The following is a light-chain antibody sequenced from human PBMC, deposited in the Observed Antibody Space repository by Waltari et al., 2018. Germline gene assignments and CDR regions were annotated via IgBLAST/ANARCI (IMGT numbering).Light chain of an antibody. CDR1: QSLLHSDGKTY. CDR3: MEGKHLPRA. CDR2: EVS. V-gene: IGKV2-29*02. Sequence: DPVMTQTPLSLSVTPGQPASISCKSSQSLLHSDGKTYLYWDVQKAGQSPRLLMYEVSTRFSGVPDRFSGSGSGTDFTLKISRVEAEDVGVYCCMEGKHLPRAFGQGTKLEIK. J-gene: IGKJ2*01.